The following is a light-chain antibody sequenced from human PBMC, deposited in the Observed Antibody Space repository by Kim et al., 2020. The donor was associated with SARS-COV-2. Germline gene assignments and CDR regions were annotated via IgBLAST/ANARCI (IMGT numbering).Light chain of an antibody. CDR2: GAS. Sequence: APGERAPLSCSASQSVSSSYLAWYQQKPGQAPRLLIYGASSRATGIPDRFSGSGSGTDFTLTISRLEPEDFAVYYCQQYGSSPNTFGGGTKVDIK. CDR3: QQYGSSPNT. J-gene: IGKJ4*01. V-gene: IGKV3-20*01. CDR1: QSVSSSY.